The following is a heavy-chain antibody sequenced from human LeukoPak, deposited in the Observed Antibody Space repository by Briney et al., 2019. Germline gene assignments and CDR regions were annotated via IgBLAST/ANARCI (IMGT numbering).Heavy chain of an antibody. D-gene: IGHD4-17*01. CDR3: ARGSPKSAVRGKIPDY. CDR2: MNPNSGNT. V-gene: IGHV1-8*01. Sequence: GASVKVSCRASGYTFTSYDINWVRQASGQGLEWMGRMNPNSGNTGYAQKFQGRVSLTTNTSTTTAYMELSSLRSEDTAVYYCARGSPKSAVRGKIPDYWGQGTLVTVSP. J-gene: IGHJ4*02. CDR1: GYTFTSYD.